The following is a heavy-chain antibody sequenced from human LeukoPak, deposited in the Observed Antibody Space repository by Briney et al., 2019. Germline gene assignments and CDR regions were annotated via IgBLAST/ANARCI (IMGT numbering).Heavy chain of an antibody. V-gene: IGHV3-33*01. D-gene: IGHD4-23*01. CDR1: GFTFSRYG. CDR3: ARERETYGANSPFDY. CDR2: IWFDGSNK. J-gene: IGHJ4*02. Sequence: GGSLRLSCAAYGFTFSRYGMHWVRQAPGKGLEWVAVIWFDGSNKYYADSVKGRFTISRDNSKNTLFLQINSLRAEDTAMYYCARERETYGANSPFDYWGRGTLVTVSS.